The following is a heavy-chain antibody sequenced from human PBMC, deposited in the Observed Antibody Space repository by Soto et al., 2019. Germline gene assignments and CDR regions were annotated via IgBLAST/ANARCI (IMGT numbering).Heavy chain of an antibody. CDR2: MTGSGESA. Sequence: PGGSLRLACVASGFTFSRYGMRWVRQAPGKGLEWVSAMTGSGESAYYADSVKGRFTISRDNSKNTLYLQMNSLRAEDTALYYCSKDQSGYYSDDFDSRGHWTMVTGSS. CDR1: GFTFSRYG. D-gene: IGHD3-22*01. J-gene: IGHJ3*02. V-gene: IGHV3-23*01. CDR3: SKDQSGYYSDDFDS.